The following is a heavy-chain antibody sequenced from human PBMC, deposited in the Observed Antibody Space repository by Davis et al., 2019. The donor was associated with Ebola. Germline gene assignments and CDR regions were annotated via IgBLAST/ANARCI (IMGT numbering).Heavy chain of an antibody. Sequence: GESLKISCKASGYRFTTYWIGWVRQVPGRGLQWLGIIYPGDSDTRYSPSFQGQVTISADKSISTAYLQWSSLKASDTAMYYYARPSITGTADAFDIWGQGTMVTVSS. CDR1: GYRFTTYW. CDR3: ARPSITGTADAFDI. CDR2: IYPGDSDT. J-gene: IGHJ3*02. V-gene: IGHV5-51*01. D-gene: IGHD1-20*01.